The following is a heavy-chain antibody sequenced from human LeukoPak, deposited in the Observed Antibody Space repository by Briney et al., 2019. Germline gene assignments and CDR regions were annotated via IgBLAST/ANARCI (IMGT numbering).Heavy chain of an antibody. D-gene: IGHD3-22*01. J-gene: IGHJ4*02. CDR2: IYYSGST. Sequence: SETLSLTCTVSGGSISSGGYYWIWLRQHPGKGLEWIGYIYYSGSTYYNPSLKSRVTISVDTSKNQFSLKLSSVTAADTAVYYCASSDRRAYYYDSSGYSRWGQGALVTVSS. V-gene: IGHV4-31*03. CDR3: ASSDRRAYYYDSSGYSR. CDR1: GGSISSGGYY.